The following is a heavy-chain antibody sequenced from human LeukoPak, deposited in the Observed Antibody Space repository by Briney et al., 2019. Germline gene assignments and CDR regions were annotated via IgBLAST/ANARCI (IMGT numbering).Heavy chain of an antibody. J-gene: IGHJ6*03. V-gene: IGHV3-9*01. CDR3: AKGGIHRGYYYYYMDV. CDR2: ISWNSVNI. Sequence: GGSLRLSCVASGFTFDDYAMHWVRQAPGTGLEWVSGISWNSVNIGYADSVKGRFTISRDNAKNSLYLQMNSLRAEDTALYYCAKGGIHRGYYYYYMDVWGKGTTVTISS. CDR1: GFTFDDYA. D-gene: IGHD6-13*01.